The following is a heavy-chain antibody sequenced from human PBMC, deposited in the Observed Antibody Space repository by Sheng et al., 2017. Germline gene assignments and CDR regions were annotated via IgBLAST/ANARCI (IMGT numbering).Heavy chain of an antibody. D-gene: IGHD3-22*01. J-gene: IGHJ5*01. CDR2: IWYDGSNK. Sequence: QVQLVESGGGVVQPGRSLRLSCATSGFTFTGYGFHWVRQAPGKGLEWVAVIWYDGSNKYYADSVKGRFTISRDDSKNMLFLQMNSLRVEDTAVYYCVRDFSGFSFESWGQGTLVTVSS. V-gene: IGHV3-33*01. CDR3: VRDFSGFSFES. CDR1: GFTFTGYG.